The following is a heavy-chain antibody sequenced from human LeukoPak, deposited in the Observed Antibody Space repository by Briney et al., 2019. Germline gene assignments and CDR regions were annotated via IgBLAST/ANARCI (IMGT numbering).Heavy chain of an antibody. D-gene: IGHD3-9*01. Sequence: GGSLRLSCAASGFSFSSYWMSWVRQAPGKGLEWVAYINQGGSEKYYVDSVRGRFTISRDNAKNTLYLQMNSLRAEDTAVYYCARGAYDILTGYYGYWGQGTLVTVSS. CDR2: INQGGSEK. J-gene: IGHJ4*02. CDR3: ARGAYDILTGYYGY. V-gene: IGHV3-7*01. CDR1: GFSFSSYW.